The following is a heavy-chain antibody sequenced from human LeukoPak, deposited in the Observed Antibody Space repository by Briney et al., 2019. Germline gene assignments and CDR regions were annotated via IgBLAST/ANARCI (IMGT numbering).Heavy chain of an antibody. D-gene: IGHD1-14*01. Sequence: SETLSLTCAVYGGSFSGYYWTWIRQPPGKGLEWIGEINPSGTTNYNPSLMSRFTISVDSANNQFSLKLASVTAADTAVYYCARVGFRYYFDSWGQGTLVTVSS. CDR2: INPSGTT. CDR3: ARVGFRYYFDS. CDR1: GGSFSGYY. V-gene: IGHV4-34*01. J-gene: IGHJ4*02.